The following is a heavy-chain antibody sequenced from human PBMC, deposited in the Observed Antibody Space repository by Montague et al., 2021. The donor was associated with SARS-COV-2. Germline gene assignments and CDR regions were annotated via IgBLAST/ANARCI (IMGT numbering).Heavy chain of an antibody. CDR1: GGSISTYY. D-gene: IGHD5-24*01. J-gene: IGHJ2*01. V-gene: IGHV4-59*12. CDR3: ARDGYNAHQNYWYFDL. Sequence: SETLSLTCTVSGGSISTYYWSWIRQPPGKGLEWIGYIYYSGSTNYSPSLKSRVTISVDTSKNQFSLKLSPVTAADTAAYYCARDGYNAHQNYWYFDLWGRGTLVTVSS. CDR2: IYYSGST.